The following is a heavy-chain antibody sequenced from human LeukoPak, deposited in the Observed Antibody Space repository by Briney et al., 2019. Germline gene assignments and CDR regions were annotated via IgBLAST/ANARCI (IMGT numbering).Heavy chain of an antibody. CDR3: ATDYTDYSLDY. CDR1: GFTFTAYH. V-gene: IGHV1-8*02. CDR2: MNPNSGNT. D-gene: IGHD4-11*01. J-gene: IGHJ4*02. Sequence: ASVKVSCKASGFTFTAYHMHWVRQATGQGLEWMGWMNPNSGNTGYAQKFQGRVTMTRNTSISTAYMELSSLRYEDTAVYYCATDYTDYSLDYWGQGTLVTVSS.